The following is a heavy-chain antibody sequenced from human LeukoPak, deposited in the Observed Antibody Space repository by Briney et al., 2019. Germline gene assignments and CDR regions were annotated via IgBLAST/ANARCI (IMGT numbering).Heavy chain of an antibody. Sequence: ASVKVSCKASGYFFVLCGITWVRQAPGQGLEWLGWVTVYNHNTTYAEKFQGRLSLTADTSTNTAYMELRDLRPDDTAIYYCAREYFSSSHSTYYYSYMDVWGVGTMVTVSS. J-gene: IGHJ6*03. CDR3: AREYFSSSHSTYYYSYMDV. CDR1: GYFFVLCG. V-gene: IGHV1-18*01. D-gene: IGHD6-6*01. CDR2: VTVYNHNT.